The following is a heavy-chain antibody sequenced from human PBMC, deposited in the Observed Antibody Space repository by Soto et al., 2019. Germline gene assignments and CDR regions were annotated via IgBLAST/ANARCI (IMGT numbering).Heavy chain of an antibody. CDR1: GYTFTNYW. CDR2: IFPGDSDT. CDR3: VRPNFGALTHFDF. J-gene: IGHJ4*02. D-gene: IGHD3-16*01. V-gene: IGHV5-51*01. Sequence: GESLKISCQALGYTFTNYWIGWVRQTPGKGLEWMGIIFPGDSDTSYNPSFEGQVTVSADESISTAYLQWNTLKASDTAMYYCVRPNFGALTHFDFWGQGTLVTAPQ.